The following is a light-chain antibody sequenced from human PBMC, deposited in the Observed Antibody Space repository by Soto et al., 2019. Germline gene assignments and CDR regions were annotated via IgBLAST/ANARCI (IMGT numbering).Light chain of an antibody. Sequence: DIQMTQSPSTLSASVGDRLTITCRASKSINSWLAWYQQKPGKAPRLLIYRASSLEGGVPSRFSGSGSGAEFTLTISSLQPDDFATSYCQPYDSYSGTFGPGTKVDIK. CDR3: QPYDSYSGT. V-gene: IGKV1-5*03. CDR2: RAS. CDR1: KSINSW. J-gene: IGKJ3*01.